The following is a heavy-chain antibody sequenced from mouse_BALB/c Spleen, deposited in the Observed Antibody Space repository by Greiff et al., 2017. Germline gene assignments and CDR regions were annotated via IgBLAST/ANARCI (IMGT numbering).Heavy chain of an antibody. CDR2: ISNGGGST. V-gene: IGHV5-12-2*01. Sequence: DVHLVESGGGLVQPGGSLKLSCAASGFTFSSYTMSWVRQTPEKRLEWVAYISNGGGSTYYPDTVKGRFTISRDNAKNTLYLQMSSLKSEDTAMYYCAIHLTGRYCFDDWGQGTTLTVSS. J-gene: IGHJ2*01. CDR3: AIHLTGRYCFDD. D-gene: IGHD4-1*01. CDR1: GFTFSSYT.